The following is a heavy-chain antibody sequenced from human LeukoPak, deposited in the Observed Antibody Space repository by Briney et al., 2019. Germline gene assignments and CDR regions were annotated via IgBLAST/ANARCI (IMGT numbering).Heavy chain of an antibody. CDR3: ARGRYCSGGSCYRILNDY. Sequence: ASVKVSCKASGYTFTSYGISWVRQAPGQGLEWMGWISAYNGNTNYAQKLQGGVTMTTDTSTSTAYMELRSLRSDDTAVYYCARGRYCSGGSCYRILNDYWGQGTLVTVSS. V-gene: IGHV1-18*01. CDR2: ISAYNGNT. D-gene: IGHD2-15*01. CDR1: GYTFTSYG. J-gene: IGHJ4*02.